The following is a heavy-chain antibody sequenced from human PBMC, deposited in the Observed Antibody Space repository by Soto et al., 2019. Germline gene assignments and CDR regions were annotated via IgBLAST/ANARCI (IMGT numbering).Heavy chain of an antibody. D-gene: IGHD2-2*02. Sequence: PSETLSLTCTVSGASIRPYYWSWIRQPAGKGLEWIGRIYSSDSTNYNPSLKSQVTISIDTSKNQFSLKLSSVTAADTAVYYCARERVPAYIHHTWFDPWGQGTLVTVSS. CDR3: ARERVPAYIHHTWFDP. J-gene: IGHJ5*02. CDR1: GASIRPYY. V-gene: IGHV4-4*07. CDR2: IYSSDST.